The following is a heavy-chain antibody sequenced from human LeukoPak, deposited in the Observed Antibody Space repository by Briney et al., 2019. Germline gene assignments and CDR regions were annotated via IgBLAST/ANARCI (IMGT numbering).Heavy chain of an antibody. CDR2: INHSGST. J-gene: IGHJ6*03. V-gene: IGHV4-34*01. CDR1: GGSFSGYY. CDR3: ASLTTRYYFMDV. D-gene: IGHD1-14*01. Sequence: SETLSLTCAVYGGSFSGYYWSWIRQPPGKGLEWIGEINHSGSTNYNPSLKSRVTISVDTSKNQFSLKMSSVTAADTAVYYCASLTTRYYFMDVWGKGATVTVSS.